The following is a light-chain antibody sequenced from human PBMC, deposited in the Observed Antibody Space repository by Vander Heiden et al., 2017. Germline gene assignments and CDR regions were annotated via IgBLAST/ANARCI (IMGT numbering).Light chain of an antibody. V-gene: IGLV3-25*03. J-gene: IGLJ1*01. CDR3: QSSDSSDTYV. CDR2: RDT. Sequence: SYELTQPPSVSVSPGQTARITCSGDPLAKQSGYWYQQKPGQAPVLVIHRDTERHSGIPERFSGSSSGTTVTLTISGVQAEDEADYYCQSSDSSDTYVFGTGTKVTVL. CDR1: PLAKQS.